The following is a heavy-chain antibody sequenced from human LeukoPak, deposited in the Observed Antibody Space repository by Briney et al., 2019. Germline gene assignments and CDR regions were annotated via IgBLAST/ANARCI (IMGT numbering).Heavy chain of an antibody. Sequence: PSETLSLTCAVSGGSISSGGYSWSWIRQPPGKGLEWIGYIYHSGSTYYNPSLKSRVTISVDRSKNQFSLKLSSVTAADTAVYYCARVDCGAHRGAFDIWGQGTMVTVSS. CDR2: IYHSGST. CDR1: GGSISSGGYS. J-gene: IGHJ3*02. V-gene: IGHV4-30-2*01. CDR3: ARVDCGAHRGAFDI. D-gene: IGHD4-17*01.